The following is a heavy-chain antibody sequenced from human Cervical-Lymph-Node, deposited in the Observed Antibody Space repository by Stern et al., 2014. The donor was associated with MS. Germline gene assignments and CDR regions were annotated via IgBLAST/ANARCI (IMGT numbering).Heavy chain of an antibody. V-gene: IGHV1-69*06. J-gene: IGHJ5*02. CDR1: GGTFSSYA. Sequence: QVQLGQSGAEVKKPGSSVKVSCKASGGTFSSYAISWVRQAPGQGLEWMGGIIPIFGTAKYAKKFQGRVTITADKSTSTAYMELSSLRSEDTAVYYCAREGYGEYSSSWSRGGWFDPWGQGTLVTVSS. CDR3: AREGYGEYSSSWSRGGWFDP. D-gene: IGHD6-13*01. CDR2: IIPIFGTA.